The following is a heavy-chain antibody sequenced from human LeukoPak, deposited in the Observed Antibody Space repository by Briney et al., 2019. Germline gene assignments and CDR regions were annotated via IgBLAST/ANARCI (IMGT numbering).Heavy chain of an antibody. V-gene: IGHV3-23*01. D-gene: IGHD6-19*01. J-gene: IGHJ4*02. CDR2: ISGSGGST. Sequence: PGGSLRLSCAASGFTFSSYAMSWVRQAPGKGLEWASAISGSGGSTYYADSVRGRFTISRDNSKNTLYLQMNSLRAEDTAVYYCAKTASSGWYRYDYWGQGTLVTVSS. CDR1: GFTFSSYA. CDR3: AKTASSGWYRYDY.